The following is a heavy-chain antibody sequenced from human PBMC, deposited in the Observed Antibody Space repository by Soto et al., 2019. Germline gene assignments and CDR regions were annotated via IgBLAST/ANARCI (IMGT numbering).Heavy chain of an antibody. Sequence: EVQLLESGGGLVQPGGSLRLSCAASGFTFSSYAMSWVRQAPGKGLEWVSAISGSGGSTYYADSVKGRFTISRDNSKNTLYLQMNSLRAEDTAVYYCAKEGGYCSGGSCLTQFAYYYYGMDVWGQGTTVTVSS. CDR2: ISGSGGST. CDR3: AKEGGYCSGGSCLTQFAYYYYGMDV. D-gene: IGHD2-15*01. CDR1: GFTFSSYA. J-gene: IGHJ6*02. V-gene: IGHV3-23*01.